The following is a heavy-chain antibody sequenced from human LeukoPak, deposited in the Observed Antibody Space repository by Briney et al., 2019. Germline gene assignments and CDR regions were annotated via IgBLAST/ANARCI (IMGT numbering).Heavy chain of an antibody. CDR1: GGSISSSSYY. CDR2: IYYSGST. Sequence: SETLSLTCTVSGGSISSSSYYWGWIRQPPGKGLEWIGSIYYSGSTYYNPSLKSRVTISVDTSKNQFSLKLSSVTAADTAVYYCARQYLDDILTEYYYYYGMDVWGQGTTVTVSS. D-gene: IGHD3-9*01. V-gene: IGHV4-39*01. CDR3: ARQYLDDILTEYYYYYGMDV. J-gene: IGHJ6*02.